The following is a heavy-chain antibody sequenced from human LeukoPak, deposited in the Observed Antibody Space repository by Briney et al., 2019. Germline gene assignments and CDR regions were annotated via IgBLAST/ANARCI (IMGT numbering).Heavy chain of an antibody. CDR1: GGSISSSSYY. CDR2: IYYSGSI. CDR3: ARGHYVSGSYFDY. V-gene: IGHV4-39*01. D-gene: IGHD3-10*01. Sequence: SETLSLTCTVSGGSISSSSYYWGWIRQPPGKGLEWIGSIYYSGSIYYNPSLKSRVTISVDTSKNQFSLKLSSVTAADTAVYYCARGHYVSGSYFDYWGQGTLVTVSS. J-gene: IGHJ4*02.